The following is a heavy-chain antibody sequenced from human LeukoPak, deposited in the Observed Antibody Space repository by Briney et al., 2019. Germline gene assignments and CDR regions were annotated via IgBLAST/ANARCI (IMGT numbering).Heavy chain of an antibody. V-gene: IGHV4-34*01. D-gene: IGHD2-21*01. J-gene: IGHJ6*02. CDR2: INHSGST. Sequence: SETLSLTCAVYVGSFSGYYWSWIRQPPRKGLEWIGEINHSGSTNYNPSLKSRVTISVDTSKNQFSLKLSSVTAADTAVYYCARVSQAEIPYGMDVWGQGTTVTVSS. CDR1: VGSFSGYY. CDR3: ARVSQAEIPYGMDV.